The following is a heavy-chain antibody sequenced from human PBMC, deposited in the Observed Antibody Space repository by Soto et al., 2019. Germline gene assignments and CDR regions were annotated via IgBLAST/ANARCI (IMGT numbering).Heavy chain of an antibody. CDR1: GGSVSSGSYY. D-gene: IGHD5-18*01. V-gene: IGHV4-61*01. CDR2: IYYSGST. J-gene: IGHJ5*02. CDR3: ARDRSAMGNWFDP. Sequence: SETLSLTCTVSGGSVSSGSYYWSWIRQPPGKGLEWIGYIYYSGSTNYNPSLKSRVTISVDTSKNQFSLKLSSVTAADTAVYYCARDRSAMGNWFDPWGQGTLVTVSS.